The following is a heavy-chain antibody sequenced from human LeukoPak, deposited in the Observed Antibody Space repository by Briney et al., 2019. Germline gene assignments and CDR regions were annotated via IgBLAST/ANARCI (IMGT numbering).Heavy chain of an antibody. J-gene: IGHJ3*02. Sequence: ASVKVSCKASGGTFSSYAISWVRQAPGQGLEWMGGIIPIFGTANYAQKFQGRVTITADESTSTAYMELSSLRSEDTAVYYCARSRDKYQLLFDHDAFDIWGQGTMVTVSS. CDR3: ARSRDKYQLLFDHDAFDI. CDR2: IIPIFGTA. CDR1: GGTFSSYA. V-gene: IGHV1-69*13. D-gene: IGHD2-2*01.